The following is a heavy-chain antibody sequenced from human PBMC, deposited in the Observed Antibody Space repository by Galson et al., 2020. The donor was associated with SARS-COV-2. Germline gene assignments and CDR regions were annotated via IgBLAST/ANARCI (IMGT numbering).Heavy chain of an antibody. CDR1: GFTFSSYA. D-gene: IGHD3-22*01. V-gene: IGHV3-23*01. CDR2: ISGSGGST. CDR3: AKDYDSSGYYSDAFDI. J-gene: IGHJ3*02. Sequence: GGSLRLSCAASGFTFSSYAMSWVRQAPGKGLEWVSAISGSGGSTYYADSVKGRFTISRDNSKNTLYLQMNSLRAEDTAVYYCAKDYDSSGYYSDAFDIWGQGTMVTVSS.